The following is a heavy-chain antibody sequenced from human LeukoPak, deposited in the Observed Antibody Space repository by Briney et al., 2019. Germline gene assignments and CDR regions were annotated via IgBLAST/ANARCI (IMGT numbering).Heavy chain of an antibody. J-gene: IGHJ4*02. CDR2: ISGSGNNT. V-gene: IGHV3-23*01. CDR3: AKDRGNYYCFDY. CDR1: GFTFNSYA. D-gene: IGHD1-26*01. Sequence: GGSLRLSCAASGFTFNSYAMSWVRQAPGKGLEWVSAISGSGNNTYYADSVKGRFTISRDSSKNTLYLQMNSLRAEDTAVYYCAKDRGNYYCFDYWGQGTLVTVSS.